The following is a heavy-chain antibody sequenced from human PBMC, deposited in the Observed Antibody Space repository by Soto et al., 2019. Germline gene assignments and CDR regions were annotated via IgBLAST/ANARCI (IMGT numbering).Heavy chain of an antibody. D-gene: IGHD6-19*01. J-gene: IGHJ4*02. Sequence: EVQLLESGGDLVRPGESLRLSCAASGFNFNKYAMSWVRQAPGEGLEWVSGISCCGGTASYADSVKGRFTIARDDSKNTLFLHMNCLRVEDTAEYYCAKADGEQWLLPHLENWGRGTLVTVS. CDR3: AKADGEQWLLPHLEN. CDR1: GFNFNKYA. V-gene: IGHV3-23*01. CDR2: ISCCGGTA.